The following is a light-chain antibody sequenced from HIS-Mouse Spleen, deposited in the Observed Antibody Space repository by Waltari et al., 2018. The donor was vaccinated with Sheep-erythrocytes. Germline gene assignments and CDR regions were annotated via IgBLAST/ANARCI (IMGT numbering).Light chain of an antibody. CDR3: QQYNNWPWT. Sequence: EIVITQSPATLSVSPGDRSTLPCRASQSVSSNLAWYQQKPGQAPRLLIYGSSTRATGIPARFSGSGSGTEFTLTISSMQSEDFAVYYCQQYNNWPWTFGQGTKVEIK. V-gene: IGKV3-15*01. J-gene: IGKJ1*01. CDR2: GSS. CDR1: QSVSSN.